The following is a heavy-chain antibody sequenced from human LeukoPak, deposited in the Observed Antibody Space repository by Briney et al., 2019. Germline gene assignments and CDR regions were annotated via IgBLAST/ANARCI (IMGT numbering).Heavy chain of an antibody. D-gene: IGHD2-8*02. CDR1: GFPFSSYG. Sequence: QPGGSLRLSCAASGFPFSSYGMHWVRQAPGKGLEWVAVLSYDGNNRHYADSVKGRFIISRDNSRNALYLQMNSLRAEDTAIYYCATYRQVLLPFESWGQGTLVTVSS. J-gene: IGHJ4*02. CDR3: ATYRQVLLPFES. V-gene: IGHV3-30*03. CDR2: LSYDGNNR.